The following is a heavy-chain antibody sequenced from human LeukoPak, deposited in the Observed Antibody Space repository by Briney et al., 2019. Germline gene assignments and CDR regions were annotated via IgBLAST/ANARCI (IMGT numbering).Heavy chain of an antibody. D-gene: IGHD3-22*01. Sequence: GGSLRLSCAASGFTFSSYAIHWVRQAPGKGLEWVAVISYDGSNKYYADSVKGRFTISRDNSKNTLYLQMNSLRAEDTAVYYCARDALYYYDSSGYPQKFYYYMDVWGKGTTVTVSS. CDR3: ARDALYYYDSSGYPQKFYYYMDV. J-gene: IGHJ6*03. CDR2: ISYDGSNK. CDR1: GFTFSSYA. V-gene: IGHV3-30*04.